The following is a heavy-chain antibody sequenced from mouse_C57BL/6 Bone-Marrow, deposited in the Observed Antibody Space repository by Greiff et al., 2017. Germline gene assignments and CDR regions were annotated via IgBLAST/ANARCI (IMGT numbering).Heavy chain of an antibody. D-gene: IGHD1-1*01. V-gene: IGHV1-61*01. J-gene: IGHJ2*01. CDR2: IYPSDSET. CDR1: GYTFTSYW. Sequence: QVQLQQPGAELVRPGSSVKLSCKASGYTFTSYWMDWVKQRPGQGLEWIGNIYPSDSETHYNQKFKDKATLTVDKSSSTAYMQLSSLTSEDSAVYYCAREDCGSGGDYFDYWGQGTTLTVSA. CDR3: AREDCGSGGDYFDY.